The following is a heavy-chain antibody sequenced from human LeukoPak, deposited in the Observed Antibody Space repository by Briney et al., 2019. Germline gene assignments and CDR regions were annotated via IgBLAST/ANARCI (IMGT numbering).Heavy chain of an antibody. CDR3: ARVLTYSSSSVSAFDI. D-gene: IGHD6-13*01. J-gene: IGHJ3*02. CDR2: IYYSGST. CDR1: GGSFSGYY. V-gene: IGHV4-59*01. Sequence: PSETLSLTCAVYGGSFSGYYWSWIRQPPGKGLEWIGYIYYSGSTYDNPSLKSRVTISRDTSKNQFSLKLSSVTAADTAVYYCARVLTYSSSSVSAFDIWGQGTMVTVSS.